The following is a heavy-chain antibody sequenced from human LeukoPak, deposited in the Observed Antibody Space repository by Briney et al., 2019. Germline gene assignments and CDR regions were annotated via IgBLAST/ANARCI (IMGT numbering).Heavy chain of an antibody. V-gene: IGHV4-38-2*02. Sequence: SETLSLTCTVSGYSISSGYYWGWIRQSPGKGLEWIGSVYHSGSAYYNPSLKSRVTISVDTSKNQFSLKLSSVTAADTAVYYCARVPRDTAMFLGPNEPPWGQGTLVTVSS. CDR1: GYSISSGYY. CDR2: VYHSGSA. D-gene: IGHD5-18*01. CDR3: ARVPRDTAMFLGPNEPP. J-gene: IGHJ5*02.